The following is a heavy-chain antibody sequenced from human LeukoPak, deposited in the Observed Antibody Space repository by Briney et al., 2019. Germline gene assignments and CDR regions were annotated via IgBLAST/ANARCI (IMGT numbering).Heavy chain of an antibody. V-gene: IGHV4-34*01. J-gene: IGHJ6*02. D-gene: IGHD2-2*01. Sequence: SETLSLTCAVYGGSFSGYYWSWIRQPPGKGLEWIGEINHSGSTNYNPSLKSRVTISVDTSKNQFSLKLSSVTAADTAVYYCARDIYCSSTSCYYYYGMDVWGQGTTVTVSS. CDR1: GGSFSGYY. CDR2: INHSGST. CDR3: ARDIYCSSTSCYYYYGMDV.